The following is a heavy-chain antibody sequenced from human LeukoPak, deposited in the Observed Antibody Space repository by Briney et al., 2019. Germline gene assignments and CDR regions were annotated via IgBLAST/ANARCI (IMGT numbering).Heavy chain of an antibody. D-gene: IGHD6-13*01. CDR1: GGSISSGGYY. CDR2: IYYSGST. Sequence: SETLSLTCTVSGGSISSGGYYWSWIRQHPGKGLEWIGYIYYSGSTYYNPSLKSRVAISVDTSKNQFSLKLSSVTAADTAVYYYAREPRSIAAAGIVDYWGQGTLVTVSS. J-gene: IGHJ4*02. V-gene: IGHV4-31*03. CDR3: AREPRSIAAAGIVDY.